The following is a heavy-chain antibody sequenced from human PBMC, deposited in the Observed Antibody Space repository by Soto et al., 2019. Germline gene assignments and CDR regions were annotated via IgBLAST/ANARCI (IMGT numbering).Heavy chain of an antibody. V-gene: IGHV3-21*01. CDR2: ISSSSSYI. CDR3: ARDHCSSNSCYSSYGMDV. Sequence: GGSLRLSCAASGFTFSSYSMNWVRQAPGKGLEWVSSISSSSSYIYYADSVKGRFTISRDNAKNSLYLQMNSLRAEDTAVYYCARDHCSSNSCYSSYGMDVWGQGTTVTVSS. CDR1: GFTFSSYS. J-gene: IGHJ6*02. D-gene: IGHD2-2*01.